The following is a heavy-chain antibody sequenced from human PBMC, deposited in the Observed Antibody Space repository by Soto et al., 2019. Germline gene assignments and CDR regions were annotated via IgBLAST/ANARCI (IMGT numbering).Heavy chain of an antibody. Sequence: SETLSLTCTVSGGSISSGGYYWSWIRQHPGKGLEWIGYIYYSGSTYYNPSLKSRVTISVDTSKNQFSLKLSSVTAADTAVYYCARFYSSPWFYPWGQGTLVTVSS. CDR3: ARFYSSPWFYP. CDR1: GGSISSGGYY. J-gene: IGHJ5*02. CDR2: IYYSGST. V-gene: IGHV4-31*03. D-gene: IGHD6-13*01.